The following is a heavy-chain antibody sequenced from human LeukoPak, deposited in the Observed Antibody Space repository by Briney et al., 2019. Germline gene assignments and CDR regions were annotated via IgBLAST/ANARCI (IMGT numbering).Heavy chain of an antibody. J-gene: IGHJ5*02. CDR3: ARAGSSSWYGWFDP. Sequence: GGSLRLSCTASGFTFSSYSMNWVRQAPGKGLEWLSYISDSSTYVYYADSVKGRFTISRDNAKYSVYLQMSSLRAEDTAVYYCARAGSSSWYGWFDPWGQGTLVTVSS. CDR1: GFTFSSYS. CDR2: ISDSSTYV. V-gene: IGHV3-21*05. D-gene: IGHD6-13*01.